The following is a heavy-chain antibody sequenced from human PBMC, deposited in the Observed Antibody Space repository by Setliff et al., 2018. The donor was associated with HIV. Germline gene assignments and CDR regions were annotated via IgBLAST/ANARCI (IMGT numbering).Heavy chain of an antibody. D-gene: IGHD3-22*01. Sequence: PGGSLRLSCAASGLTFSSYNMNWVRQVPGKGLEWVGSIYHSGTTYYNPSLKSRVTISVDTSKNQFSLKLSSVTAADTAVYYCARHDSGGYYSLDYWGQGTLVTVSS. CDR2: IYHSGTT. V-gene: IGHV4-38-2*01. CDR3: ARHDSGGYYSLDY. CDR1: GLTFSSYN. J-gene: IGHJ4*02.